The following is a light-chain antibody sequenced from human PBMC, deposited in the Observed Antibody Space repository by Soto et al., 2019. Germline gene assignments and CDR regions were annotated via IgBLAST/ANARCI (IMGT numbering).Light chain of an antibody. Sequence: QSVLTQPASVSGSPGQSITISCTGTSSDVGGYNYVSWYQQHPGKAPKLMIYEVSNRPSGVSNRFSGSKSGNTASLTISGLQAEDEADYYCATWDDSLNVVFGGGTKLTVL. CDR2: EVS. V-gene: IGLV2-14*01. CDR3: ATWDDSLNVV. CDR1: SSDVGGYNY. J-gene: IGLJ2*01.